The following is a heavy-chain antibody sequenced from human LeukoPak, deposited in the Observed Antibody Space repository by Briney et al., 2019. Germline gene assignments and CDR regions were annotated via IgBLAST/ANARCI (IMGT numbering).Heavy chain of an antibody. V-gene: IGHV4-39*01. CDR3: ARLGTDSSGYHPFDP. Sequence: SETLSLTCAVYGGSFSGYYWGWIRQPPGKGLEWIGSIYYSGSTYYNPSLKSRVTISVDTSKNQFSLKLRSVTAADTAVYYCARLGTDSSGYHPFDPWGQGTLVTVSS. CDR1: GGSFSGYY. CDR2: IYYSGST. J-gene: IGHJ5*02. D-gene: IGHD3-22*01.